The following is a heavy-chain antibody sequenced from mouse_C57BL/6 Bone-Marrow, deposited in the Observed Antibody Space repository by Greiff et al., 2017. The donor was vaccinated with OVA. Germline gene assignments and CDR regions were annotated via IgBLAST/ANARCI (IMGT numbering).Heavy chain of an antibody. CDR1: GFTFSDYG. Sequence: EVKVVESGGGLVKPGGSLHLSCSASGFTFSDYGMHWVRQAPEKGLEWVAYISSGSSTIYYADTVKGRFTISRDNAKNTLFLQMTSLRSEDTAMYYCATWFAYWGKGTLVTVSA. CDR3: ATWFAY. J-gene: IGHJ3*01. V-gene: IGHV5-17*01. CDR2: ISSGSSTI.